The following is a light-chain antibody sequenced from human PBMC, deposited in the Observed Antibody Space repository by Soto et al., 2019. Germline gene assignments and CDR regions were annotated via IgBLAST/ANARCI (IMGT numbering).Light chain of an antibody. V-gene: IGLV6-57*04. CDR2: GGN. CDR1: SGSIASDY. Sequence: NFMLTQPHSVSESPGKTVTISCTRTSGSIASDYVQWYQQRPGSAPTSVIYGGNQRPSGVPDRFSGSIDSSSNSASLTISGLKTEDEADYYCQSYDSSSVVFGGGTKLTVL. CDR3: QSYDSSSVV. J-gene: IGLJ2*01.